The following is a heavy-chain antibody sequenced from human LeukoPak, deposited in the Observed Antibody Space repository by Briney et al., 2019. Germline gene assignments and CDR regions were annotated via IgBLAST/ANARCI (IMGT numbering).Heavy chain of an antibody. J-gene: IGHJ4*02. CDR1: GYTFTDYF. CDR2: ISAYNGNT. Sequence: VASVKVSCKASGYTFTDYFMNWVRQAPGQGLEWMGWISAYNGNTNYAQKLQGRVTMTTDTSTSTAYMELRSLRSDDTAVYYCARNYGDYYDWGQGTLVTVSS. V-gene: IGHV1-18*04. CDR3: ARNYGDYYD. D-gene: IGHD4-17*01.